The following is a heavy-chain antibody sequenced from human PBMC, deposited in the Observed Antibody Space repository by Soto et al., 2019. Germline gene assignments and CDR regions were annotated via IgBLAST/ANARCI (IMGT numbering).Heavy chain of an antibody. CDR2: VSAYNRNT. CDR3: ARERQYEPLLY. D-gene: IGHD2-2*01. CDR1: GYTFTNYG. J-gene: IGHJ4*02. V-gene: IGHV1-18*01. Sequence: QVQLVQSGVEVKKPGASVKVSCQASGYTFTNYGITWLRQAPGQGLEWMGWVSAYNRNTDYAQRFQDRVAMTTDTSTTTAYTELRNLKPDDTAIYFCARERQYEPLLYWGQGTLVTVSS.